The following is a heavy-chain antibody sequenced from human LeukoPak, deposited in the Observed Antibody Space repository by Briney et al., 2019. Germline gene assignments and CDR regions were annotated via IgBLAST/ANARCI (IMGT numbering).Heavy chain of an antibody. CDR3: AKAFCGGHCHFTKYHMSV. Sequence: GGSLRLSCAASGFDFNTYAMHWVRQAPGKRLEWVSFTRYDGTRKFYGDSVKGRFTISRDNSKSALYLQMNSLRPEDTAVYYCAKAFCGGHCHFTKYHMSVWATGTTVTVSS. CDR1: GFDFNTYA. V-gene: IGHV3-30*02. CDR2: TRYDGTRK. D-gene: IGHD2-21*01. J-gene: IGHJ6*03.